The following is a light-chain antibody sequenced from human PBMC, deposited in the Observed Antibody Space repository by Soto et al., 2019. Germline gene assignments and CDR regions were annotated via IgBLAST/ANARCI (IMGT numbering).Light chain of an antibody. CDR1: QDISNY. J-gene: IGKJ5*01. CDR3: QQYDNLPIT. Sequence: ILMTQSPSSLSASVEDRVTITCQASQDISNYLNWYQQKPGKAPKLLIYDASNLETGVPSRFSGSGSGTDFTFTISSLQPEDIATYYCQQYDNLPITFGQGTRLEIK. CDR2: DAS. V-gene: IGKV1-33*01.